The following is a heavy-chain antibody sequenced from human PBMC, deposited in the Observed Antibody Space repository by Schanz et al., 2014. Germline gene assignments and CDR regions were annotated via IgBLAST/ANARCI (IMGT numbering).Heavy chain of an antibody. CDR1: GFTFSSHW. CDR3: ARDHTTESYYSAGPPIDY. D-gene: IGHD1-26*01. J-gene: IGHJ4*02. Sequence: EVQLVESGGGLVQPGKSLRLSCAASGFTFSSHWMHWVRQDPGKGLVWVARINSVGSNTDHADSVKGRFTISRDNSKNTLFLQMNSLRAEDTAVYYCARDHTTESYYSAGPPIDYWGQGTLLTVSS. CDR2: INSVGSNT. V-gene: IGHV3-74*02.